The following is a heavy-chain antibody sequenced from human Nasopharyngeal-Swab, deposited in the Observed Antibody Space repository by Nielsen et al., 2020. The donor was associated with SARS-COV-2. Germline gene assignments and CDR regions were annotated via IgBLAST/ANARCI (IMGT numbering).Heavy chain of an antibody. CDR1: GSTLHDIS. V-gene: IGHV1-24*01. J-gene: IGHJ4*02. Sequence: ASVPVSCMVSGSTLHDISILWVRQTPQRRLEWMGGFDPVNRETLYAQIWQGRVTMTDDKSTDTAYLDLSSLTSDDSAVYYCVTDAFDYWGQGAQVTVAS. CDR3: VTDAFDY. CDR2: FDPVNRET.